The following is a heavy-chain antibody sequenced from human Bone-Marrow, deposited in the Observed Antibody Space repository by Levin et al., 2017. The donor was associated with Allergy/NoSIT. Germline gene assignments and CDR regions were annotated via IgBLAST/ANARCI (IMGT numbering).Heavy chain of an antibody. D-gene: IGHD4-17*01. Sequence: PGESLKISCKASGGTFSSYAISWVRQAPGQGLEWMGGIIPIFGTANYAQKFQGRVTITADESTSTAYMELSSLRSEDTAVYYCARVKNSGTTVTTLQTRSVYYYYYYGMDVWGQGTTVTVSS. V-gene: IGHV1-69*01. J-gene: IGHJ6*02. CDR3: ARVKNSGTTVTTLQTRSVYYYYYYGMDV. CDR2: IIPIFGTA. CDR1: GGTFSSYA.